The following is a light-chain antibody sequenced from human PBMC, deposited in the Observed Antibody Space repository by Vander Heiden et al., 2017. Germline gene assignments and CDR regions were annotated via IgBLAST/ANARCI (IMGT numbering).Light chain of an antibody. J-gene: IGKJ1*01. CDR3: QQRYSTLPLT. CDR1: QSISSY. Sequence: DVQMTPSPCSLCASVGDRITIAYRASQSISSYLNWYQQKPGKAPKLLIYAASSLQRGVPSRISGSGSGTEFTLTISSLQPEDFATYYCQQRYSTLPLTFGQGTKVEIK. V-gene: IGKV1-39*01. CDR2: AAS.